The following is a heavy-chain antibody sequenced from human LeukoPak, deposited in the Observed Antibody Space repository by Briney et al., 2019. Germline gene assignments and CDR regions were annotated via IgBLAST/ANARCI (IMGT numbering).Heavy chain of an antibody. CDR2: ISSSSSTI. CDR1: GFTFRRDS. Sequence: GGYLRLSCAASGFTFRRDSMNWVRQAPGKGLEWVSYISSSSSTIYYADSVKDRFTISRDNAEKSLYLQMNSLRAEDTAVYYCARDAGQWLVEDLDYWGQGTLVTVSS. J-gene: IGHJ4*02. D-gene: IGHD6-19*01. V-gene: IGHV3-48*04. CDR3: ARDAGQWLVEDLDY.